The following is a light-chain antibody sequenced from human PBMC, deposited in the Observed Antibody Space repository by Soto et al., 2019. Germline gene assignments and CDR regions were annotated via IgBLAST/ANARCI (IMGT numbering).Light chain of an antibody. J-gene: IGKJ2*01. CDR1: QSVSSTY. V-gene: IGKV3-20*01. Sequence: IVLTQSPGTLSLSPGERATLSCRASQSVSSTYLAWYQQKPGQAPRLLIYGASSRETGIPDTFSGSGSGTDFTLTISRLEPEDFAVYYCQQYDSSPYTFGQGTKLEIK. CDR3: QQYDSSPYT. CDR2: GAS.